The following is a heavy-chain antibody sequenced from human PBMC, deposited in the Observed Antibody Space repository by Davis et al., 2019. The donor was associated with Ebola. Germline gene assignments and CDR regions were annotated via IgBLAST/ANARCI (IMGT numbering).Heavy chain of an antibody. D-gene: IGHD6-13*01. V-gene: IGHV3-53*05. CDR2: IYSGGST. J-gene: IGHJ4*02. CDR1: GFTDSSNY. Sequence: PGGSLRLSCAASGFTDSSNYMSWVRQAPGKGLEWVSVIYSGGSTYYADSVKGRFAISRDNSKNTLYLQMNSLRAEDTAVYYCANSVAAAGSGFDYWGQGTLVTVSS. CDR3: ANSVAAAGSGFDY.